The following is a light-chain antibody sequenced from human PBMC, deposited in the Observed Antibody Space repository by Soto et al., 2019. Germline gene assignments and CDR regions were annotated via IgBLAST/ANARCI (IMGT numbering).Light chain of an antibody. Sequence: QSALTQPRSVSGSPVQSVTISCTGTSSDVGGYNYVYWYQQHPGKAPKLMIYDVSQRPSGVPYRFSGSKSGNTASLTISGLQAEDEAYYYCCSYAGSHFLFGGGTKLTVL. J-gene: IGLJ2*01. CDR2: DVS. CDR3: CSYAGSHFL. CDR1: SSDVGGYNY. V-gene: IGLV2-11*01.